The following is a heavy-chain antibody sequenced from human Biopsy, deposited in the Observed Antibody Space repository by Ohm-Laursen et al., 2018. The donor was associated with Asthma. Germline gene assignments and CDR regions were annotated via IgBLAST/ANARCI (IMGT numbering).Heavy chain of an antibody. Sequence: GTLSLTCTVSGGSVSTGSYYWSWIRQPPGKGLEWLGYIYYTGSDNYNPSLKSRITISVDTSKNQFSLRLNSVTAADTAVYYCARGPNYHGSGRAPIGMDVWGQGTTVTVSS. D-gene: IGHD3-10*01. CDR2: IYYTGSD. V-gene: IGHV4-61*01. CDR1: GGSVSTGSYY. CDR3: ARGPNYHGSGRAPIGMDV. J-gene: IGHJ6*02.